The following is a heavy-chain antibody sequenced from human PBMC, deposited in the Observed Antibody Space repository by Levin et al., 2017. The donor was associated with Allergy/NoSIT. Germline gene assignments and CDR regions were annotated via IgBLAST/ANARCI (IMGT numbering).Heavy chain of an antibody. D-gene: IGHD6-6*01. CDR2: IYYSGST. CDR1: GGSISSYY. CDR3: ARSRYPEYSSSPDNWFDP. J-gene: IGHJ5*02. Sequence: SETLSLTCTVSGGSISSYYWSWIRQPPGKGLEWIGYIYYSGSTNYNPSLKSRVTISVDTSKNQFSLKLSSVTAADTAVYYCARSRYPEYSSSPDNWFDPWGQGTLVTVSS. V-gene: IGHV4-59*01.